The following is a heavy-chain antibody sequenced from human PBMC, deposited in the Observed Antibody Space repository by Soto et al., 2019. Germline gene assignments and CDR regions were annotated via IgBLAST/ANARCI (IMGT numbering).Heavy chain of an antibody. CDR1: GFTVSSNY. CDR2: IYSGGST. D-gene: IGHD6-19*01. CDR3: ARVISGWYTDY. Sequence: EVQLVESGGGLVQPGGSLRLSCAASGFTVSSNYMSWVRQAPGKGLEWVSVIYSGGSTYYADSVKGRFTISRDNSKHTLYLQMNSLRAEDTAVYYCARVISGWYTDYWGQGTLVTVSS. J-gene: IGHJ4*02. V-gene: IGHV3-66*01.